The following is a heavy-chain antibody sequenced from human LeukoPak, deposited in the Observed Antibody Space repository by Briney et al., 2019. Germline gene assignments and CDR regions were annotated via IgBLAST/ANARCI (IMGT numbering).Heavy chain of an antibody. Sequence: GASVKVSCKVSGYTFTGYYMHWVRQAPGQGLEWMGWINPNSGGTNYAQKFQGRVTMTRDTSISTAYMELSRLRSDDTAVYYCRTDRYGDYGDYIDYWGQGTLVTVSS. V-gene: IGHV1-2*02. D-gene: IGHD4-17*01. CDR3: RTDRYGDYGDYIDY. J-gene: IGHJ4*02. CDR2: INPNSGGT. CDR1: GYTFTGYY.